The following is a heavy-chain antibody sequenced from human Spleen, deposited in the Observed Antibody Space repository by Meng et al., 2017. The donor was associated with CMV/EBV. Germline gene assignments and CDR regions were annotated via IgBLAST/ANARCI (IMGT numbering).Heavy chain of an antibody. D-gene: IGHD2-15*01. Sequence: CKASGYTFTSYYMHWVRQAPGQGLEWMGIINPSGGSTSYAQKFQGRVTMTRDTFTSTVYMELSSLRSEDTAVYYCARSGVVVVAATHWGQGTLVTVSS. CDR2: INPSGGST. CDR1: GYTFTSYY. V-gene: IGHV1-46*01. CDR3: ARSGVVVVAATH. J-gene: IGHJ4*02.